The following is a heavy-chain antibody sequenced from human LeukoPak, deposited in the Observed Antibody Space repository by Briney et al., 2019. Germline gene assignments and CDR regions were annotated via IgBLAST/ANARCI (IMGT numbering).Heavy chain of an antibody. Sequence: GGSLRLSCAASRFTFSSYEMNWVRQAPGKGLEWVSYISSSGSTIYYADSVKGRFTISRDSAKNSLYLQMNSLRAEDTAVYYCARDPLASTNYFDYWGQGTLVTVSS. CDR3: ARDPLASTNYFDY. CDR1: RFTFSSYE. D-gene: IGHD3-3*02. V-gene: IGHV3-48*03. CDR2: ISSSGSTI. J-gene: IGHJ4*02.